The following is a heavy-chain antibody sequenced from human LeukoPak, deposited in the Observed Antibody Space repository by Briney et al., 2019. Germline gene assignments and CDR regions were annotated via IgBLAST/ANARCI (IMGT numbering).Heavy chain of an antibody. CDR1: GFTFSDYY. Sequence: GGSLRPSCAASGFTFSDYYMSWIRQAPGKGLEWVSYISSSGSTIYYADSVKGRFTISRDNAKNSLYLQMNSLRAEDTAVYYCARISSTSSYYMDVWGKGTTVTVSS. CDR2: ISSSGSTI. J-gene: IGHJ6*03. V-gene: IGHV3-11*04. CDR3: ARISSTSSYYMDV. D-gene: IGHD2-2*01.